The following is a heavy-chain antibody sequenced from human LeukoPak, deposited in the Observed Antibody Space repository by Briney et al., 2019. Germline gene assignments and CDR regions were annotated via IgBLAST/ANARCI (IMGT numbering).Heavy chain of an antibody. D-gene: IGHD3-9*01. J-gene: IGHJ4*02. CDR1: GYTFTSYA. CDR3: ARAGEGDILTGYYFFDY. V-gene: IGHV1-3*03. Sequence: ASVKVSCKASGYTFTSYAMHWVRQAPGQRVEWMGWINAGNGNTKYSQELQGRVTITRDTSASTAYMELSSLRSEDMAVYYCARAGEGDILTGYYFFDYWGLGTLVTVSS. CDR2: INAGNGNT.